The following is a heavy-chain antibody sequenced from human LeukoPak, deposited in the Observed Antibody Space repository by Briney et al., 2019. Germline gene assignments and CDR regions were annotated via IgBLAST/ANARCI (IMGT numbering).Heavy chain of an antibody. CDR2: IQFDGRKT. Sequence: GGSLRLSCAASGFTFSYTGMHWARQAPGKGLEWLAFIQFDGRKTYYINSAKGRFTISRDDSENTVYLHMNSLRDDDTAVYYCARETSEAFDIWGQGTMVTVSS. V-gene: IGHV3-30*02. J-gene: IGHJ3*02. CDR3: ARETSEAFDI. CDR1: GFTFSYTG.